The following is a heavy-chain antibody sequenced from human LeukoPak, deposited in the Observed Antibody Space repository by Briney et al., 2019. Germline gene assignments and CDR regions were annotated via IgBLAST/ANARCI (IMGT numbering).Heavy chain of an antibody. CDR3: ARDARATGTTYSYSGMDV. D-gene: IGHD4-17*01. Sequence: PGGSLRLSCAASGFTFSDHYMDWVRQAPGKGLEWVGRIRNKANRYTAEYAASGKGRFTISRDDSKNSLYLQMNSLKTEDTAVYYCARDARATGTTYSYSGMDVWGQGTTVTVSS. V-gene: IGHV3-72*01. J-gene: IGHJ6*02. CDR2: IRNKANRYTA. CDR1: GFTFSDHY.